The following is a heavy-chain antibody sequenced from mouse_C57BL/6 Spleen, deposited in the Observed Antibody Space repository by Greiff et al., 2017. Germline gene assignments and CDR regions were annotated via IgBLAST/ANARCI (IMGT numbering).Heavy chain of an antibody. D-gene: IGHD3-3*01. CDR1: GYTFNSYW. J-gene: IGHJ1*03. Sequence: QVQLQQPGAELVKPGASVKVSCKASGYTFNSYWMHWVKQRPGQGLEWIGRIHPSDSDTNYNQKFKGKATLTVDKSSSTAYMQLSSRTSEDSLVYCYTSLGGLYFDVWGTGTTVTVSS. V-gene: IGHV1-74*01. CDR2: IHPSDSDT. CDR3: TSLGGLYFDV.